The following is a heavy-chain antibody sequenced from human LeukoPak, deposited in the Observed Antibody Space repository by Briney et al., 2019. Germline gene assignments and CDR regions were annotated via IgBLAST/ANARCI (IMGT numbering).Heavy chain of an antibody. CDR3: ARDCSSTSCPTFDY. V-gene: IGHV1-18*01. CDR1: GYTFTSYG. Sequence: APVKVSCKASGYTFTSYGISWVRQAPGQGLEWMGWISAYNGNTNYAQKLQGRVTMTTDTSTSTAYMELRSLRSDDTAVYYCARDCSSTSCPTFDYWGQGTLVTVSS. D-gene: IGHD2-2*01. CDR2: ISAYNGNT. J-gene: IGHJ4*02.